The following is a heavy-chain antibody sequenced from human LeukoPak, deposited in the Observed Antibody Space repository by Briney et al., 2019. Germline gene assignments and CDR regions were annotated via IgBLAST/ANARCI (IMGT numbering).Heavy chain of an antibody. CDR3: ARQGYTNNLGGYFGDKDDGFDL. V-gene: IGHV1-69*13. CDR2: IIPIFGTP. Sequence: SVKVSCKVSGGTFSSYIITWVRQAPGQGLEWMGRIIPIFGTPDYAQKFQGRVTITADESTSTAYMELSRLRFEDTAVYYCARQGYTNNLGGYFGDKDDGFDLWGQGTMVTVSP. D-gene: IGHD3-9*01. CDR1: GGTFSSYI. J-gene: IGHJ3*01.